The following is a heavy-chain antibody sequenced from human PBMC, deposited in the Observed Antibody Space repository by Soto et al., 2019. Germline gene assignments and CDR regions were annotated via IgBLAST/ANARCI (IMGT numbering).Heavy chain of an antibody. Sequence: VQLVASGGGLVQPGGSLRLSCVASGLSFSSYTMNWVRQAPGKGLAWLSYIGHRGSTKWYADSVKGRFTISRDNANNSLHLQMNSLRAEDTAVYYCARPDGRYYYGMDVWGLGTTVTVSS. J-gene: IGHJ6*02. CDR1: GLSFSSYT. CDR2: IGHRGSTK. V-gene: IGHV3-48*01. CDR3: ARPDGRYYYGMDV.